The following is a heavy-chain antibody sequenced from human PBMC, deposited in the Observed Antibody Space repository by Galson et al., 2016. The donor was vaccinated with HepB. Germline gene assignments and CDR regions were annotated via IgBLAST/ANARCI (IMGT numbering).Heavy chain of an antibody. Sequence: SLRLSCAASGFTFNNYGMTWVRQAPGKGLGVVSSISRSGDSTDYADSVKGRFTISRDNSKNTLSLQMNSLTADDTAIYYCVQGSTAPAVWGKGTTVTVSS. CDR2: ISRSGDST. D-gene: IGHD2-2*01. CDR3: VQGSTAPAV. CDR1: GFTFNNYG. J-gene: IGHJ6*04. V-gene: IGHV3-23*01.